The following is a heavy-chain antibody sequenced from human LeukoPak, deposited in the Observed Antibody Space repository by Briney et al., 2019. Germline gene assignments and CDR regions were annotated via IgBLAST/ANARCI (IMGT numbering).Heavy chain of an antibody. CDR1: GGSISSYY. CDR2: IYYSGST. V-gene: IGHV4-59*12. D-gene: IGHD3-10*01. J-gene: IGHJ4*02. Sequence: PSETLSLTCTVSGGSISSYYWSWIRQPPGKGLEWIGYIYYSGSTNYNPSLKSRVTISVDTSKNQFSLKLSSVTAADTAVYYCARRFLRMVRGGYFDYWGQGTLVTVSS. CDR3: ARRFLRMVRGGYFDY.